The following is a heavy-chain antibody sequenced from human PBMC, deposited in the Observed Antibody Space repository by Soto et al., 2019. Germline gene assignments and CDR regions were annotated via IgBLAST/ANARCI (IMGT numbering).Heavy chain of an antibody. J-gene: IGHJ4*02. V-gene: IGHV3-23*01. CDR3: AKARYDSSGYYYDY. Sequence: GGSLRLSCAASGFTFSSYAMSWVRQAPGKGLEWVSAISGSGGSTYYADSVKGRFTISRDNSKNTLYLQMNNLRAEDTAVYYCAKARYDSSGYYYDYWGQGTLVTVSS. CDR1: GFTFSSYA. CDR2: ISGSGGST. D-gene: IGHD3-22*01.